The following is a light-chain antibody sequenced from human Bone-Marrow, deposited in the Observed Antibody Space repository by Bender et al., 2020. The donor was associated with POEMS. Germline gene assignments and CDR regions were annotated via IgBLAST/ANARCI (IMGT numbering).Light chain of an antibody. CDR2: ANN. V-gene: IGLV1-40*01. J-gene: IGLJ3*02. CDR1: TSNIGARYD. CDR3: QSYDSSLGASV. Sequence: QSVLTQPPSVSGAPGQRVTMSCTGSTSNIGARYDVHWYQQLPGAAPTLLIYANNNRPSGVPDRFSGSRSGTSASLAITGLQAEDEADYYCQSYDSSLGASVFGGGTRLTVL.